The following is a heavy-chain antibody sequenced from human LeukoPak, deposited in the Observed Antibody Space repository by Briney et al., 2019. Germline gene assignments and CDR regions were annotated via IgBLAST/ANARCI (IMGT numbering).Heavy chain of an antibody. J-gene: IGHJ4*02. Sequence: GRSLRLSCAASGFTFNEYGMHWVRQAPGKGLEWVAVISYDGSNKYYADSVKGRFTISRDNSKNTLYLQMNSLRAEDTAVYYCATEPRTVDYWGQGTLVTVSS. CDR3: ATEPRTVDY. CDR1: GFTFNEYG. CDR2: ISYDGSNK. V-gene: IGHV3-30*06.